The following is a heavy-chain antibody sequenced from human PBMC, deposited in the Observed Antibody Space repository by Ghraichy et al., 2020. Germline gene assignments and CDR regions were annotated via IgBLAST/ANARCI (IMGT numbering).Heavy chain of an antibody. J-gene: IGHJ4*02. CDR3: AGDPYGDYKYGGTDY. D-gene: IGHD4-17*01. V-gene: IGHV3-7*01. CDR1: GFVFSRYW. Sequence: LSLTCEASGFVFSRYWMSWVRQAPGKGLEWVASIKADGSEKYYVDSVNGRFTISRDNAKNSVSLEMNSLRVGDTAVYYCAGDPYGDYKYGGTDYWGQGTLVTVSS. CDR2: IKADGSEK.